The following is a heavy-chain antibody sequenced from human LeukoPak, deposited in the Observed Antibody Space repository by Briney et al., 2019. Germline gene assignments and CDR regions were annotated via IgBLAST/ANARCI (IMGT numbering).Heavy chain of an antibody. CDR3: AREWGRIAVAGGPGY. CDR2: IWYDGRTK. D-gene: IGHD6-19*01. CDR1: GLIFSNYG. V-gene: IGHV3-33*01. J-gene: IGHJ4*02. Sequence: GGSLRLSCEVSGLIFSNYGMHWVRQAPGKGLEGVALIWYDGRTKFHAGSVRGGFTISRDNSANTLYLQMSSLRVEDTAVYYCAREWGRIAVAGGPGYWGQGALVTVSS.